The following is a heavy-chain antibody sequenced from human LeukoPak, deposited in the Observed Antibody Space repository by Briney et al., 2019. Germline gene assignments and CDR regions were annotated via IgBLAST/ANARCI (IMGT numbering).Heavy chain of an antibody. V-gene: IGHV3-30-3*01. D-gene: IGHD6-13*01. Sequence: GGSLRLSCAASGFTFSSYAMHWVRQAPGKGLEWVAVISYDGSNKYYADSVKGRFTISRDNSKNTLYLQMNSLRAEDTAVYYCARVSHSIAAAPQRYYYYYMDVWGKGTTVTVSS. J-gene: IGHJ6*03. CDR2: ISYDGSNK. CDR3: ARVSHSIAAAPQRYYYYYMDV. CDR1: GFTFSSYA.